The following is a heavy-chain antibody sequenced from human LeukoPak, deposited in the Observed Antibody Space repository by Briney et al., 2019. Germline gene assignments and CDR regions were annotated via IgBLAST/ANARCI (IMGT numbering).Heavy chain of an antibody. J-gene: IGHJ4*02. CDR3: AKGFSTRASWWDY. CDR2: VSATGGTT. Sequence: PGRSLRLSCAASGFTFSSHAMSWVRQAPGKGLEWVSAVSATGGTTYYADSVKGRFTISRNNSKNTLYLQLNSLRAEDTAVYYCAKGFSTRASWWDYWGQGTLVTVSS. D-gene: IGHD6-13*01. CDR1: GFTFSSHA. V-gene: IGHV3-23*01.